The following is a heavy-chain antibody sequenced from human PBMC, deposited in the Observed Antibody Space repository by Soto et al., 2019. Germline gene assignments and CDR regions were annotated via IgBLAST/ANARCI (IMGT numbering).Heavy chain of an antibody. J-gene: IGHJ6*02. CDR3: ARDGPRELLYVMDV. CDR2: IIPILGIA. D-gene: IGHD1-26*01. Sequence: ASVKVSCKASGGTFSNYTIIWVRQAPGQGLEWMGRIIPILGIANYAEKFQGRVTITADKSTSTAYMELSSLRSEDTAVYYCARDGPRELLYVMDVWGQGTTVTVSS. CDR1: GGTFSNYT. V-gene: IGHV1-69*04.